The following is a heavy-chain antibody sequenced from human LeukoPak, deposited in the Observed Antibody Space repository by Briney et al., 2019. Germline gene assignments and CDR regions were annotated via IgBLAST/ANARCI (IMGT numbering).Heavy chain of an antibody. J-gene: IGHJ4*02. CDR1: GGSISSYY. CDR2: IYYSGST. D-gene: IGHD3-22*01. Sequence: SSETLSLTCTVSGGSISSYYWSWIRQPPGKGLEWIGYIYYSGSTNYNPSLKSRVTISVDTSKNQFSLKLSSVTAADTAVYYCARYITYYYDSSGYYYEGYFDYWGQGTLVTVSS. V-gene: IGHV4-59*08. CDR3: ARYITYYYDSSGYYYEGYFDY.